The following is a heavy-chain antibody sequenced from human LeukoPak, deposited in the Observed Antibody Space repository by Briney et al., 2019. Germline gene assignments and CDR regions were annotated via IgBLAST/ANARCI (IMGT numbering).Heavy chain of an antibody. J-gene: IGHJ6*03. CDR2: IWYDGTNK. CDR1: GFTFSRYG. V-gene: IGHV3-33*01. Sequence: GGSLRLSCAASGFTFSRYGMHWVRQAPGKGLEWVAVIWYDGTNKYYADSVKGRFTISRDNSENTLYLQMNSLRAEDTAVYFCARDPTTRAYYYYMDVWGKGTTVTVSS. CDR3: ARDPTTRAYYYYMDV. D-gene: IGHD1/OR15-1a*01.